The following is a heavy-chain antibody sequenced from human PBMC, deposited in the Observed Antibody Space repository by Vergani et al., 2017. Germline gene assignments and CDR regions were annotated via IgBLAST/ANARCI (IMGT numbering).Heavy chain of an antibody. Sequence: QLLESGGGLIQPGGSLRLSCAASGFTFNSFAMTWVRQAPGKGLEWVSGINNNGGSTYYADSVKGRFTISRDNSKNTLYLQMTDLRAEDTATYYCAKVCGSTSCPYGGGAFDVWGHGTMVTVSS. D-gene: IGHD2-2*01. V-gene: IGHV3-23*01. J-gene: IGHJ3*01. CDR1: GFTFNSFA. CDR2: INNNGGST. CDR3: AKVCGSTSCPYGGGAFDV.